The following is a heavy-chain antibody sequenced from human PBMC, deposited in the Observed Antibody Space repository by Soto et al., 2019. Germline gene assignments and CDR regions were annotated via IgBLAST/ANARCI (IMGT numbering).Heavy chain of an antibody. CDR1: GGSFSGYY. D-gene: IGHD3-22*01. V-gene: IGHV4-34*01. CDR2: INHSGST. Sequence: SETLSLTCAVYGGSFSGYYWSWIRQPPGKGLEWIGEINHSGSTNYNPSLESRVTISVDTSKNQFSLKLSSVTAADTAVYYCARSGYYYDAYWFDPWGQGTLVTVSS. J-gene: IGHJ5*02. CDR3: ARSGYYYDAYWFDP.